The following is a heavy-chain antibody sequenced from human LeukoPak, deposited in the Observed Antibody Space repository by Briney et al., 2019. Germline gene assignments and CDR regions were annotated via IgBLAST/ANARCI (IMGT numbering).Heavy chain of an antibody. V-gene: IGHV3-23*01. CDR3: AKDLGYCGGDCSLPEHYYYGMDV. Sequence: PGGSLRLSCAASGFTFSSYSMNWVRQGPGKGLEWVSAISGSGGSTYYADSVKGRFTISRDNSKNTLYLQMNSLRAEDTAVYYCAKDLGYCGGDCSLPEHYYYGMDVWGQGTTVTVSS. D-gene: IGHD2-21*02. CDR2: ISGSGGST. CDR1: GFTFSSYS. J-gene: IGHJ6*02.